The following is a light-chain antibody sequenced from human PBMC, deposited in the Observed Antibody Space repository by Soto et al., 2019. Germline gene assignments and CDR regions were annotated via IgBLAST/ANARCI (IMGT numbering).Light chain of an antibody. CDR1: QTISSW. V-gene: IGKV1-5*03. CDR3: QQSYSSPTT. Sequence: DIQMTQSPSTLSGSVGDRVTITCRASQTISSWLAWYQQKPGKAPKLLIYKASTLQSGVPSRFTGSGSGTDFTLTVNSLQPEDFATYYCQQSYSSPTTFGQGTRLEIK. J-gene: IGKJ5*01. CDR2: KAS.